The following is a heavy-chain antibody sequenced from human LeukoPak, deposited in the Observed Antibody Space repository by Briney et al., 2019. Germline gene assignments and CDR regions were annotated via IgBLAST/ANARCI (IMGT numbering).Heavy chain of an antibody. CDR3: ARGPHYEVLYYYYYMDV. D-gene: IGHD3-3*01. V-gene: IGHV3-7*01. J-gene: IGHJ6*03. CDR1: GFTFSSYW. Sequence: PGGSLRLSCAASGFTFSSYWMSWVRQAPGKGLEWVANIKQDGSEKYYVDSVKGRFTISRDNAKNSLYLQMNSLRAEDTAVYYCARGPHYEVLYYYYYMDVWGKGTTVTISS. CDR2: IKQDGSEK.